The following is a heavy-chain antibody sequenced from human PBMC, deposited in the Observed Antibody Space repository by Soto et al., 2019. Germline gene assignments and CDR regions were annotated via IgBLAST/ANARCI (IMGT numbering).Heavy chain of an antibody. Sequence: SETLSLTCAVSSGSISSSNWWSWVCQPPGKGLEWIGEIYHSGSTNYNPSLKSRVTISVDKSKNQFSLKLSSVTAADTAVYYCARLTRDYYYYMDVWGKGTTVTVSS. CDR3: ARLTRDYYYYMDV. D-gene: IGHD3-3*01. J-gene: IGHJ6*03. CDR1: SGSISSSNW. CDR2: IYHSGST. V-gene: IGHV4-4*02.